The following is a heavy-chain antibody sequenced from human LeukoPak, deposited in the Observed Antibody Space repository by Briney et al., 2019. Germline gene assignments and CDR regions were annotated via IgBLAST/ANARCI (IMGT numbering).Heavy chain of an antibody. V-gene: IGHV3-48*03. CDR3: ARVNDYGGNDDAFDI. D-gene: IGHD4-23*01. J-gene: IGHJ3*02. CDR1: GFTFSSYE. CDR2: IRSTGSII. Sequence: PEGSLRLSCVASGFTFSSYEMNWVRQAPGKGLEWVSYIRSTGSIIFYADSVKGRFTISRDNAKNSLYLQMNSLRAEDTALYYCARVNDYGGNDDAFDIWGQGTMVTVSS.